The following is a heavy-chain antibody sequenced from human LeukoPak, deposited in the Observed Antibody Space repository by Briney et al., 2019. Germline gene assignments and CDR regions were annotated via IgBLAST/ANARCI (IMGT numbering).Heavy chain of an antibody. J-gene: IGHJ2*01. D-gene: IGHD6-13*01. CDR1: GGSISSGDYY. V-gene: IGHV4-30-4*02. CDR2: IYYSGST. Sequence: SETLSLTCTVSGGSISSGDYYWSWIRQPPGKGLEWIGYIYYSGSTYYNPSLKSRVTISVDTSKNQFSLKLSSVTAADTAVYYCARETMAAAAGSWYFDLWGRGTLVTVSS. CDR3: ARETMAAAAGSWYFDL.